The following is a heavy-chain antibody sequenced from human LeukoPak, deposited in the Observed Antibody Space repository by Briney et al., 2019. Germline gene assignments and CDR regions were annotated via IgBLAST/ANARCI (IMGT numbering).Heavy chain of an antibody. J-gene: IGHJ5*02. Sequence: GGSLRLSCAASGFTFSSYWMHWVRQAPGKGLVWVSRINSDGSSTSYADSVKGRSTISRDNAKNTLYLQMNSLRAEDTAVYYCARSRLSRVNWFDPWGQGTLVTVSS. CDR3: ARSRLSRVNWFDP. CDR2: INSDGSST. D-gene: IGHD3-16*02. CDR1: GFTFSSYW. V-gene: IGHV3-74*01.